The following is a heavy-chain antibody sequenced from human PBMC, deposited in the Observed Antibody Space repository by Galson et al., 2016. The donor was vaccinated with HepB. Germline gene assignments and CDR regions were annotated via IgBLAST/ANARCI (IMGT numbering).Heavy chain of an antibody. V-gene: IGHV1-2*02. CDR2: INPISGGT. J-gene: IGHJ3*02. CDR1: GYTFSDYF. CDR3: ARGILLGSDAFDI. Sequence: SVKVSCKASGYTFSDYFLHWVRQAPGQGLEWMGWINPISGGTVLPQKFQGRVTMTRDTSISTAYMELSRLTFDDTAVYYCARGILLGSDAFDIWGQGTMVTVSS. D-gene: IGHD1-26*01.